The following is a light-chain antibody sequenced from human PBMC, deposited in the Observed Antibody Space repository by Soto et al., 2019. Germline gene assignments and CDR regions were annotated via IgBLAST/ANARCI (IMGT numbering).Light chain of an antibody. V-gene: IGKV3-15*01. CDR3: QQYNNWPQIT. CDR1: QILSSN. CDR2: GAV. Sequence: DKLMTQSPATLSVSPGERVTLSCRASQILSSNLAWYQQKPCQAPRLLIYGAVTRATGVPARFSGSESGTEFTLTITSLQSEDFAVYYCQQYNNWPQITFAQGTNWRL. J-gene: IGKJ5*01.